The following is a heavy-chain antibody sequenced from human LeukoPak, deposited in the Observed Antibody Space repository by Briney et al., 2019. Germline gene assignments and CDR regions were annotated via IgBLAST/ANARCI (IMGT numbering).Heavy chain of an antibody. D-gene: IGHD4-17*01. Sequence: GGSLRLSCAASGLTGSHNYVSWVRQAPGKGLEWVSATHTSGDTCYADSVKGRFTISRDNSKNTLHLQMKSLRAEDTAVYYCAKKTSEYGDASSPDYWGQGTLVTVSS. V-gene: IGHV3-53*01. CDR3: AKKTSEYGDASSPDY. CDR2: THTSGDT. J-gene: IGHJ4*02. CDR1: GLTGSHNY.